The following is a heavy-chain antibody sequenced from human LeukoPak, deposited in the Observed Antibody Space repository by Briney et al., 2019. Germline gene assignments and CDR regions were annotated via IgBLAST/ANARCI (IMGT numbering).Heavy chain of an antibody. J-gene: IGHJ4*02. D-gene: IGHD3-10*01. Sequence: GGSLRLSCAASGFTLSSYAMSWVRQAPGKGLEWVSATSSSDAGTYYADSVRGRFTISRDNSKNTLYLQMNSLRAEDTAVYYCAKETYYGSGSYPKNPLFDYWGQGTLVTVSS. CDR1: GFTLSSYA. V-gene: IGHV3-23*01. CDR3: AKETYYGSGSYPKNPLFDY. CDR2: TSSSDAGT.